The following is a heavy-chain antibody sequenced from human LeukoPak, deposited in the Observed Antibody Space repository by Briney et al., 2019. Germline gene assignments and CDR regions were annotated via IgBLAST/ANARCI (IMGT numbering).Heavy chain of an antibody. D-gene: IGHD5-18*01. CDR3: ARGGYTYGL. J-gene: IGHJ4*02. V-gene: IGHV3-7*01. Sequence: GGSLRLSCAASGFTFSSYSMSWVRQAPGKGLEWVANIKQDGSEKYYGDSVKGRFTISRDNAKNSLYLQMNSLRAEDTAVYYCARGGYTYGLWGQGTLVTVSS. CDR2: IKQDGSEK. CDR1: GFTFSSYS.